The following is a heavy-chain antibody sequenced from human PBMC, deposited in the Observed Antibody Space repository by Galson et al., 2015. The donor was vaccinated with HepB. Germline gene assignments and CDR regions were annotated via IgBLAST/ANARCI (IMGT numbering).Heavy chain of an antibody. J-gene: IGHJ4*02. CDR2: ISAYNGNT. V-gene: IGHV1-18*01. D-gene: IGHD2-15*01. CDR3: ARGYCSGGSCYSGATSDY. Sequence: SVKVSCKASGYTFTSYGISWVRQAPGQGLEWMGWISAYNGNTNYAQKLQGRVTMTTDTSPSTAYMELRSLRSDDTAVYYCARGYCSGGSCYSGATSDYWGQGTLVTVSS. CDR1: GYTFTSYG.